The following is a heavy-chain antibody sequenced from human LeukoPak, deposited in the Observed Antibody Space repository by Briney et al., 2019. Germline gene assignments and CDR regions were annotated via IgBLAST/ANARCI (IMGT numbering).Heavy chain of an antibody. Sequence: GGSLRLSCAASGLTFDDYTMHWVRQAPGKGLEWVSLISWDGGSTYYADSVKGRFTISRDNSKNSLYLQMNSLRTEDTALYYCAKAAWRFGELEPYMDVWGKGTTVTVSS. D-gene: IGHD3-10*01. CDR3: AKAAWRFGELEPYMDV. V-gene: IGHV3-43*01. CDR2: ISWDGGST. J-gene: IGHJ6*03. CDR1: GLTFDDYT.